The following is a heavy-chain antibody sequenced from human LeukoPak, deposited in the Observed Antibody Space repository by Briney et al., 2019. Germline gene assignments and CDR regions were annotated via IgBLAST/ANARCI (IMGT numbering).Heavy chain of an antibody. CDR1: GFTFNIFW. Sequence: PGGSLRLSCAASGFTFNIFWMSWVRQAPGKGLEWAANIKHDGSEEYYGDSVRGRFTISRDNAKNSLILQMNSLRGEDTAVYYCARALGNSTGDYWGQGTLVTASS. V-gene: IGHV3-7*04. CDR2: IKHDGSEE. D-gene: IGHD7-27*01. J-gene: IGHJ4*02. CDR3: ARALGNSTGDY.